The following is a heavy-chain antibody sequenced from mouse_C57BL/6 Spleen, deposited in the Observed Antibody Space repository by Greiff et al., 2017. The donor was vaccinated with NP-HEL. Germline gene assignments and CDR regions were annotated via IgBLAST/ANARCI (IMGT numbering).Heavy chain of an antibody. CDR1: GYSFTSYY. CDR2: INPSTGGT. V-gene: IGHV1-42*01. D-gene: IGHD3-2*02. J-gene: IGHJ2*01. CDR3: ARTAQATYYFDY. Sequence: VQLQQSGPELVKPGASVKISCKASGYSFTSYYMNWVKQSPEKSLEWIGEINPSTGGTTYNQKFKAKATLTVDKSSSTAYMQLKSLTSEDSAVYYCARTAQATYYFDYWGQGTTLTVSS.